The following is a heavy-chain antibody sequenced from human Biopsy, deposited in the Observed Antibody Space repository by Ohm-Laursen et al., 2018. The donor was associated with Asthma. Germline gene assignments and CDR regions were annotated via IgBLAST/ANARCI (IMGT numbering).Heavy chain of an antibody. V-gene: IGHV3-53*01. CDR2: IYSGGTS. CDR3: ARDESSGQFDY. CDR1: GFTVSRDH. D-gene: IGHD6-25*01. J-gene: IGHJ4*02. Sequence: GSLRLSCTASGFTVSRDHMFWVRQAPGKGLEWVSVIYSGGTSHTADSGKGRFTISRDNSKNTLYLQMNSLRVEDTAIYYCARDESSGQFDYWGQGTLVTVSS.